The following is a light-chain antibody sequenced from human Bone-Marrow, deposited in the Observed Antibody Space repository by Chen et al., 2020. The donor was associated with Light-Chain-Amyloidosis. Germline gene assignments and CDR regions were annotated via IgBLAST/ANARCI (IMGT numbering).Light chain of an antibody. Sequence: SYELTQPPSVSVSPGQTARIPCSGDDLPTKYAYWYQQKPGQAPVLVIHRDTERPSGISERFSGASEGTTATLTISGGQAEDEADYHCQSADSSGTYEVIFGGGTKLTVL. CDR1: DLPTKY. CDR3: QSADSSGTYEVI. J-gene: IGLJ2*01. V-gene: IGLV3-25*03. CDR2: RDT.